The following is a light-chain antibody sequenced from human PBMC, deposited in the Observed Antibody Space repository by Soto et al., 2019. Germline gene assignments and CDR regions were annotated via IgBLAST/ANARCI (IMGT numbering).Light chain of an antibody. CDR3: QQYDNRPLT. CDR1: QSVSSN. CDR2: GAS. Sequence: EIVMTQSPATLPVSPGERATLSCRASQSVSSNLAWYQQKPGQAPRLLIYGASTRATGVPARFSGSGSGTEFTLSISSLQSEDFAVYYCQQYDNRPLTFGGGPKVDIK. J-gene: IGKJ4*01. V-gene: IGKV3-15*01.